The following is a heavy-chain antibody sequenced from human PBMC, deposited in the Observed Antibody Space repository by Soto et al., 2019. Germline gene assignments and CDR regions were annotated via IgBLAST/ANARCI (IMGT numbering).Heavy chain of an antibody. J-gene: IGHJ4*02. D-gene: IGHD5-18*01. Sequence: GGSLRLSCAASGFTFRGYWMHWVRQAPGKGLVWVSRVSPDGTSTSYGDSVKGRFTISRDNAKDTLYLQMNSLRAEDTAIYYCARVYSSLSSYDYWGQGTLVTVSS. CDR1: GFTFRGYW. CDR3: ARVYSSLSSYDY. CDR2: VSPDGTST. V-gene: IGHV3-74*01.